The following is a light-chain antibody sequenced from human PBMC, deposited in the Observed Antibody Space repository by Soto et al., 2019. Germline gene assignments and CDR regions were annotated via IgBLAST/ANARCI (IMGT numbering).Light chain of an antibody. CDR3: QLYRT. CDR2: GAS. J-gene: IGKJ1*01. V-gene: IGKV3-20*01. Sequence: EIVLTQSPGTLSLSPGERSTLSCRASQRVSSTYLAWYHQKPGQATRLLTYGASSSATGIPDRFSGSGSGTDFTFTISRLEPEDFAVYYCQLYRTFGQGTKVK. CDR1: QRVSSTY.